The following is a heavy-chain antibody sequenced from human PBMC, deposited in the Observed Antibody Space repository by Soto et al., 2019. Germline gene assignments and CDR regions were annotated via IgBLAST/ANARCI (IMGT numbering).Heavy chain of an antibody. D-gene: IGHD6-19*01. Sequence: PSETLSLTCTVSGGSLSSSSYYWGWIRQPPGKGLEWIGSIYYSGSTYYNPSLKSRVTISVDTSKNQFSLKLSSVTAADTAVYYCARGLIAVDGMDVWGQGTTVTVSS. CDR1: GGSLSSSSYY. J-gene: IGHJ6*02. V-gene: IGHV4-39*01. CDR2: IYYSGST. CDR3: ARGLIAVDGMDV.